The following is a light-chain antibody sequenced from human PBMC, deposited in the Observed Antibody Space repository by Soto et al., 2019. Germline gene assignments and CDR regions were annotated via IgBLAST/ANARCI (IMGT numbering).Light chain of an antibody. Sequence: EIVLTQSPGTLSLSPGERATLSCRASQNVSSSYLAWYHHKPGQAPRLLIYGSSARATAIPDRFSGSGSGTDFTLNISRLEPEDFAVYYCQQYGSSPWTFGRGTKVDIK. V-gene: IGKV3-20*01. CDR3: QQYGSSPWT. J-gene: IGKJ1*01. CDR1: QNVSSSY. CDR2: GSS.